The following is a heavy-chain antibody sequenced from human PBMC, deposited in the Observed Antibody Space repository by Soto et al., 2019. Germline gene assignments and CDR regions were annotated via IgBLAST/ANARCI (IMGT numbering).Heavy chain of an antibody. V-gene: IGHV3-23*01. CDR3: AKDSFMVTMVVVVFDY. D-gene: IGHD3-22*01. CDR1: GFTFSSYA. J-gene: IGHJ4*02. Sequence: QSGGSLRLSCAASGFTFSSYAMSWVRQAPGKGLEWVSAISGSGGSTYYADSVKGRFTISRDNSKNTLYLQMNSLRAEDTAVYYCAKDSFMVTMVVVVFDYWGQGTLVTVSS. CDR2: ISGSGGST.